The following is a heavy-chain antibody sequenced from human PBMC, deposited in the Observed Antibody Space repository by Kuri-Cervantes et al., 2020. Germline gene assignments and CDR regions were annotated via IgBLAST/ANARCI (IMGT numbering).Heavy chain of an antibody. D-gene: IGHD3-22*01. CDR2: ISSSSSTI. CDR3: ARTWSSGYYPHLFDY. V-gene: IGHV3-48*01. J-gene: IGHJ4*02. Sequence: GGSLRLSCAASGFTFSSYSMNWVRQAPGKGLEWVSYISSSSSTIYYADSVKGRFTISRDNAKNSLYLQMNSLRAEDTAVYYCARTWSSGYYPHLFDYWGQGTLVTVSS. CDR1: GFTFSSYS.